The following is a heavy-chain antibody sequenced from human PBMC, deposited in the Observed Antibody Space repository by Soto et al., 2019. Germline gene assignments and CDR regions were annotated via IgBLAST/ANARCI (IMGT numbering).Heavy chain of an antibody. Sequence: GGSLRLSCAASGFTFSSYWMHWVRQAPGKGLVWVSRINSDGSSTSSADSVKGRFTISGDNAKNTLYLQMNSLRAEDTAVYYCAKAPHYYDSSGYRAEYFQHWGQGTLVTVSS. V-gene: IGHV3-74*01. CDR2: INSDGSST. D-gene: IGHD3-22*01. CDR3: AKAPHYYDSSGYRAEYFQH. J-gene: IGHJ1*01. CDR1: GFTFSSYW.